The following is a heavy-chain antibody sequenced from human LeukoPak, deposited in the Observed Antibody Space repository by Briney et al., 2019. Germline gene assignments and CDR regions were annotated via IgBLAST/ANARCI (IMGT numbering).Heavy chain of an antibody. CDR3: AKDPLWSSGSKKDY. CDR2: VGRNGDRR. J-gene: IGHJ4*02. D-gene: IGHD6-19*01. CDR1: GFTFSDYG. V-gene: IGHV3-23*01. Sequence: GGSLRLSCAASGFTFSDYGMSWVRQVPGKGLEWVAGVGRNGDRRYYADSVAGRFTVSRDNSKNTLYLQMNSLRAEDTAVYYCAKDPLWSSGSKKDYWGQGTLVTVSS.